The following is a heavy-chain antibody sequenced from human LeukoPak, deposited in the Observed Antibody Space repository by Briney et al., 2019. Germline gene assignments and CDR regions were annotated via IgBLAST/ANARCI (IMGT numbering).Heavy chain of an antibody. V-gene: IGHV6-1*01. CDR3: VRDTPGDKEEIRGGYLGAVIRLNYFLMDV. J-gene: IGHJ6*02. CDR2: TYYRSKWYN. D-gene: IGHD3-16*01. CDR1: GDSVSSNSAA. Sequence: SQTLSLTCAISGDSVSSNSAAWNWIRQSPSRGLEWLGRTYYRSKWYNDYAISVKSRITINPDTSKNQISLQMKSVTPEDTAVYFCVRDTPGDKEEIRGGYLGAVIRLNYFLMDVWGQGTTVIVSS.